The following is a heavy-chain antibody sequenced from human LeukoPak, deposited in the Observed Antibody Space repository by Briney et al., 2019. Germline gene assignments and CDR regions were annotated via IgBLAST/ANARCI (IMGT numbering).Heavy chain of an antibody. J-gene: IGHJ4*02. CDR3: ARSFSEKFYFES. CDR1: GGSISSGSYY. CDR2: IYASGKT. Sequence: TLSLTCTVSGGSISSGSYYWSWVRQPAGKELEWIGRIYASGKTDYNPYTPSLKSRVAMSLDTSKNQVSLYLTSVTAADTAMYFCARSFSEKFYFESWGQGTLVTVSS. V-gene: IGHV4-61*02. D-gene: IGHD1-26*01.